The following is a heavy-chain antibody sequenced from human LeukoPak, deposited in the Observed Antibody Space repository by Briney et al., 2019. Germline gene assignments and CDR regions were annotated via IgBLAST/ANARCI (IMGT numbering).Heavy chain of an antibody. Sequence: GGSLRLSCAASGFTFSNSGMHWVRQAPGKGLEWVAFIRYDGTEKYYADSVKGRFTISRDNSKNTLYLQMNSLRAEDTAVYYCAKRGAAVATDYYYYMDVWGKGTTVTVSS. J-gene: IGHJ6*03. V-gene: IGHV3-30*02. CDR3: AKRGAAVATDYYYYMDV. CDR1: GFTFSNSG. CDR2: IRYDGTEK. D-gene: IGHD6-13*01.